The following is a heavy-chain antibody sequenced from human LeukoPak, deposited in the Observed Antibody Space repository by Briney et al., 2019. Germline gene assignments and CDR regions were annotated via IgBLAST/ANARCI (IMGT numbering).Heavy chain of an antibody. CDR3: ARRATPPYDPRPDYYYYMDV. CDR2: IKGDGSEK. Sequence: GGSLRLSCTASGFMFSTYWMSWVRQAPGKGLEWVANIKGDGSEKYFVDSVKGRFTISRDNAKNSLYLQMNSLRAEDTAVYYCARRATPPYDPRPDYYYYMDVWGKGTTVTVSS. CDR1: GFMFSTYW. D-gene: IGHD3-3*01. J-gene: IGHJ6*03. V-gene: IGHV3-7*01.